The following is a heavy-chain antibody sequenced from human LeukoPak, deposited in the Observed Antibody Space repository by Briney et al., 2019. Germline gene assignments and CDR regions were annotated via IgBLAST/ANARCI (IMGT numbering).Heavy chain of an antibody. J-gene: IGHJ4*02. V-gene: IGHV3-72*01. CDR3: ASARGYSFGLDD. CDR2: TRNKANGYTT. Sequence: PGGSLRLSCAASGFTLSDHYMDWVRQAPGKGLEWVGRTRNKANGYTTDYAASVKGRFTISRDDSKNLLYLQMNSLKTEDTAVYYCASARGYSFGLDDWGQGTLVTVSS. D-gene: IGHD5-18*01. CDR1: GFTLSDHY.